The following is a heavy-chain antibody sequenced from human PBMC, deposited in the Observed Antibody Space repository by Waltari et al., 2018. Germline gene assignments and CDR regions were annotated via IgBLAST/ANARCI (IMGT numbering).Heavy chain of an antibody. J-gene: IGHJ6*02. CDR3: AREVPGGYYYYYGMDV. CDR2: IYSGGST. Sequence: EVQLVESGGGLIQPGGSLRLSRAASGFTVSSNYMSWVRQAPGKGLEWVSVIYSGGSTYYADSVKGRFTISRDNSKNTLYLQMNSLRAEDTAVYYCAREVPGGYYYYYGMDVWGQGTTVTVSS. V-gene: IGHV3-53*01. CDR1: GFTVSSNY. D-gene: IGHD3-16*01.